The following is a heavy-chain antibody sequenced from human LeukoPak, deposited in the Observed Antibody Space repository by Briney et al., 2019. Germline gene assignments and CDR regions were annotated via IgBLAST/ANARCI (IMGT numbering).Heavy chain of an antibody. V-gene: IGHV1-69*05. CDR2: IIPIFGTA. CDR3: AKETSSPYYDFWSGYFDY. J-gene: IGHJ4*02. CDR1: GGTFSSYA. D-gene: IGHD3-3*01. Sequence: SVKVSCKASGGTFSSYAISWVRQAPGQGLEWMGGIIPIFGTANYAQKFQGRVTITTDESTGTAYMALSRLRSEDTAVYYCAKETSSPYYDFWSGYFDYWGQGTLVTVSS.